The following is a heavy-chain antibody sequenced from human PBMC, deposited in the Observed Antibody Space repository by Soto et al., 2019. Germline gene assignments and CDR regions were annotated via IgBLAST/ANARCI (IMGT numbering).Heavy chain of an antibody. D-gene: IGHD6-25*01. CDR3: ARERPERGKDV. CDR2: IYYSRST. CDR1: GGSISISSYY. V-gene: IGHV4-39*02. J-gene: IGHJ6*02. Sequence: SETLSLTCTVSGGSISISSYYWGWIRQPPGKGLEWIGSIYYSRSTYYNPSLKSRVTISVDTSKNQFSLKLSSVTAADTAVYYCARERPERGKDVWGQGTTVTVSS.